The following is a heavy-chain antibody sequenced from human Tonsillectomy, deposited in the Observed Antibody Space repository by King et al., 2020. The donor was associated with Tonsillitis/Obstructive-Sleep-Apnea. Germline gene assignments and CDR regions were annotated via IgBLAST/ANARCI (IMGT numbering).Heavy chain of an antibody. CDR1: DDSISSYY. CDR3: ARTSLDYGDYEFTSYMDV. J-gene: IGHJ6*03. V-gene: IGHV4-59*01. Sequence: QLQESGPGLVKPSETLSLTCTVSDDSISSYYWSWVRQPPGKGLEWGAYIYYSGTTNYNPSLKSRVTISLDTSKNQFSLKLSSVTAADTAVYYCARTSLDYGDYEFTSYMDVWGKGTTVSVSS. D-gene: IGHD4-17*01. CDR2: IYYSGTT.